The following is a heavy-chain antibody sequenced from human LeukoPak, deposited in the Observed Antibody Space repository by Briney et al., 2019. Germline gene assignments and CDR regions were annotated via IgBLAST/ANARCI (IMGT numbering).Heavy chain of an antibody. J-gene: IGHJ3*02. V-gene: IGHV4-59*08. Sequence: SETLSLTCAVYGGSFSGYYWSWIRQPPGKGLEWIGYIYYSGSTNYNPSLKSRVTISVDTSKNQFSLKLSSVTAADTAVYYCASHQRSYSGSWYSRDAFDIWGQGTMVTVSS. CDR1: GGSFSGYY. D-gene: IGHD6-13*01. CDR3: ASHQRSYSGSWYSRDAFDI. CDR2: IYYSGST.